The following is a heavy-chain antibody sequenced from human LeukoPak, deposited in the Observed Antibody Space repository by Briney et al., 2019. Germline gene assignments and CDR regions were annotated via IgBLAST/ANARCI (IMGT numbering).Heavy chain of an antibody. CDR3: ASLDSSGYYYFDY. V-gene: IGHV4-59*01. CDR1: GGSISNYY. Sequence: PSETLSLTCTVSGGSISNYYWSWMRQPPGKGLEWIGYIYYSGSTDYNPSLKSRVTISVDTSKNQFSLKLSSVTAADTALYYCASLDSSGYYYFDYWGQGTLVTVSS. J-gene: IGHJ4*02. CDR2: IYYSGST. D-gene: IGHD3-22*01.